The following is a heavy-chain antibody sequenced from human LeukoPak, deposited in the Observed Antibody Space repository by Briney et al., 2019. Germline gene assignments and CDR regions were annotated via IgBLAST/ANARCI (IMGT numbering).Heavy chain of an antibody. CDR1: KFIFRDYA. V-gene: IGHV3-23*01. J-gene: IGHJ4*02. CDR2: LSGTGAST. Sequence: QAGGSLRLSCAASKFIFRDYAMSWVRQAPGEGLEWVSSLSGTGASTYYADSVKGRFTISRDNSKNTLYVQMNRLRAEDTAVYYCAKGAYYDSTGYVDYWGQGTLVTVSS. D-gene: IGHD3-22*01. CDR3: AKGAYYDSTGYVDY.